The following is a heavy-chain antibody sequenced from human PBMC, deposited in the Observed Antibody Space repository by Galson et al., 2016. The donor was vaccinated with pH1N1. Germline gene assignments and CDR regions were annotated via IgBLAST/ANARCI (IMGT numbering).Heavy chain of an antibody. CDR3: AAYDHFLKGFDP. D-gene: IGHD3-3*01. V-gene: IGHV4-31*03. CDR1: AGSFSSGDDY. J-gene: IGHJ5*02. Sequence: TLSLTCSVSAGSFSSGDDYWSWIRQLPGKGLEWIGYISYSGSTYYNPSLKSRVSISIDTSQNQFSLSLSSVTAADTAVYYCAAYDHFLKGFDPWGQGTLVTVSS. CDR2: ISYSGST.